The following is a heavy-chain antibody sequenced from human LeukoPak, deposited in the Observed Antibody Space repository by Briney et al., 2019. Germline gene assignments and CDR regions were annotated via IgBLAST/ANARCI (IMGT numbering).Heavy chain of an antibody. CDR3: ARGRRDYSNYEGTLEY. CDR2: ISTSSRTI. Sequence: PGGSLRLSCAASGFTLSSYTMDWVRQAPGKGLEWVAYISTSSRTIYYADSVKGRFTISRDDAKNSLSLHMDSLRAEDTAVYYCARGRRDYSNYEGTLEYWGQGTLVTVSS. J-gene: IGHJ4*02. V-gene: IGHV3-48*01. D-gene: IGHD4-11*01. CDR1: GFTLSSYT.